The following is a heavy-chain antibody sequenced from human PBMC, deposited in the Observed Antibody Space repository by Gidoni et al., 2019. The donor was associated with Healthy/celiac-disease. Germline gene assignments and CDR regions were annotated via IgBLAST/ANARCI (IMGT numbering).Heavy chain of an antibody. J-gene: IGHJ4*02. CDR2: ISSNGGST. V-gene: IGHV3-64D*09. CDR3: VKGPYYYDSSGYFDY. CDR1: GFTFSRYA. D-gene: IGHD3-22*01. Sequence: EVQLVESGGGLVQPGGSLSLSCSASGFTFSRYAMHWVRQAPGKGLEYVSAISSNGGSTYYADSVKGRFTISRDNSKNTLYLQMSSLRAEDTAVYYCVKGPYYYDSSGYFDYWGQGTLVTVSS.